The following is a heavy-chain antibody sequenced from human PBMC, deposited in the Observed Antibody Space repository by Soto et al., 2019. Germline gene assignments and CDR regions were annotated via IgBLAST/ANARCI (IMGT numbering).Heavy chain of an antibody. D-gene: IGHD3-22*01. J-gene: IGHJ4*02. Sequence: GGSLRLSCAASGFTFSSYAMSCVRQAPGKGLEWVSAISGSGGSTYYADSVKGRFTISRDNSKNTLYLQMNSLRAEDTAVYYCAKRPISTSSGYFCHWGQGTLVTVSS. CDR2: ISGSGGST. CDR1: GFTFSSYA. CDR3: AKRPISTSSGYFCH. V-gene: IGHV3-23*01.